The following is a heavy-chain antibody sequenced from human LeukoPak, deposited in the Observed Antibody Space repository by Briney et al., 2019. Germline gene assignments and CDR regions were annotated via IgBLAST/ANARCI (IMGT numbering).Heavy chain of an antibody. Sequence: GGSLRLSCAASGFTFDYYTMYWVRQGPEKGLEWVSSISSSSNYIYYADSVKGRFIISRDNAKDSLYLHMNNLRAEDTAVYFCARVWLRDYMDVWGKGTTVSVSS. D-gene: IGHD5-12*01. CDR2: ISSSSNYI. CDR1: GFTFDYYT. J-gene: IGHJ6*03. V-gene: IGHV3-21*04. CDR3: ARVWLRDYMDV.